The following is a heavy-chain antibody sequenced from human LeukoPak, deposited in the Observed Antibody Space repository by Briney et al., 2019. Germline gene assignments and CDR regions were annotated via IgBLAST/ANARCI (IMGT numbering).Heavy chain of an antibody. J-gene: IGHJ4*02. V-gene: IGHV4-38-2*01. CDR3: ARLGGRRIFDY. D-gene: IGHD1-14*01. Sequence: SETLSLTCAVSGYSISSGYYWGWIRQPPGKGLEWIGSIYHSGSTYYNPSLKSRVTISVDTSKNQFSLKLGSVTAADTAVYYCARLGGRRIFDYWGQGTLVTVSS. CDR1: GYSISSGYY. CDR2: IYHSGST.